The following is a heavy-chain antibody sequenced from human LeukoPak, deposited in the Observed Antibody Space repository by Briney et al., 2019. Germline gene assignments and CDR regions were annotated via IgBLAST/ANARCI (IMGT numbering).Heavy chain of an antibody. CDR3: AKVSICYGCYFDY. V-gene: IGHV3-23*01. CDR2: INGLGDNP. J-gene: IGHJ4*02. D-gene: IGHD3-10*02. CDR1: GYSFSDHG. Sequence: PGVSLRLSCEASGYSFSDHGMTWVRQTPGKGLQWVSTINGLGDNPSYAETAKGRFTVYRDNSKNTVYLQMNRLRAEDTAIYYCAKVSICYGCYFDYWGPGIPVTVSS.